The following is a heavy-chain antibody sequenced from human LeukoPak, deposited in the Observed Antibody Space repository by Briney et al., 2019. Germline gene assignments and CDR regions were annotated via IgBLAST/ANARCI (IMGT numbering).Heavy chain of an antibody. Sequence: GGSLRLSCAASGFTFSDYSMNWVRQAPGKGLEWVAVISYDGSNKYYADSVKGRFTISRDNSKNTLYLQMNSLRAEDTAVYYCARALDSSGWLDYWGQGTLVTVSS. D-gene: IGHD6-19*01. J-gene: IGHJ4*02. CDR2: ISYDGSNK. V-gene: IGHV3-30*03. CDR1: GFTFSDYS. CDR3: ARALDSSGWLDY.